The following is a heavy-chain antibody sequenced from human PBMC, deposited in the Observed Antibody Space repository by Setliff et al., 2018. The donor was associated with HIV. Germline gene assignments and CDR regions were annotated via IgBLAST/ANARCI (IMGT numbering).Heavy chain of an antibody. CDR3: ARGGPSVPCTSVSCPPYYYMDV. D-gene: IGHD2-2*01. J-gene: IGHJ6*03. Sequence: PSETLSLTCTVSGGSISGDFWSWIRKPAGEGLEVIGRTHASGTTNYNPSLKNRLTMSLATSKQQFYLRLSSVTAADTAILYCARGGPSVPCTSVSCPPYYYMDVWGKGATVTVSS. CDR1: GGSISGDF. V-gene: IGHV4-4*07. CDR2: THASGTT.